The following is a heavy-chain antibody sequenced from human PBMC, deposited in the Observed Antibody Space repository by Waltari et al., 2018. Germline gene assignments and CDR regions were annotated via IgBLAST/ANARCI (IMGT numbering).Heavy chain of an antibody. CDR3: ARVSHRRGCGPYWYFDL. J-gene: IGHJ2*01. Sequence: QVQLQQWGAGLLKPSETLSLTCAVSGGSFSSGYSWTWIRQPPGKGLEWIGEITDSESTNYIPSLESRVTMSLDRSKNHFSLELDSVTAADTSVYYCARVSHRRGCGPYWYFDLWGRGTLVTVSS. V-gene: IGHV4-34*01. CDR2: ITDSEST. D-gene: IGHD3-10*01. CDR1: GGSFSSGYS.